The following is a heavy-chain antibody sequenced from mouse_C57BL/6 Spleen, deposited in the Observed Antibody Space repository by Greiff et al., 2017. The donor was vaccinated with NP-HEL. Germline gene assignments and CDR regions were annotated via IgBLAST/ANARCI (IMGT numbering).Heavy chain of an antibody. CDR1: GYTFTSYW. J-gene: IGHJ1*03. CDR3: ARRLITTVVSTPRYFDV. V-gene: IGHV1-50*01. D-gene: IGHD1-1*01. Sequence: QVQLQQPGTELVKPGASVKLSCKASGYTFTSYWMQWVKQRPGQGLEWIGEIDPSDSYTNYNQKFKGKATLTVDTSSSTAYMQLSSLTSEDSAVYYCARRLITTVVSTPRYFDVWGTGTTVTVSS. CDR2: IDPSDSYT.